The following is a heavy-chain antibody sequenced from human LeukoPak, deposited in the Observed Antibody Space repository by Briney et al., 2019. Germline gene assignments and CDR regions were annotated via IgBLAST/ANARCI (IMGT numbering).Heavy chain of an antibody. J-gene: IGHJ4*02. Sequence: GGSLRLSCAASGFTFDDYTMHWVRQAPGKGLEWVSLISWDGGSTYYADSVKGRFTISRDNAKNSLYLQMNSLRAEDTAVYYCARGLSGSYLFDYWGQGTLVTVSS. CDR3: ARGLSGSYLFDY. D-gene: IGHD1-26*01. V-gene: IGHV3-43*01. CDR2: ISWDGGST. CDR1: GFTFDDYT.